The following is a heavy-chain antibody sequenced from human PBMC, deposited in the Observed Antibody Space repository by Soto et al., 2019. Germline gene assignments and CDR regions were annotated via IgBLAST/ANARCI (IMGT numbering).Heavy chain of an antibody. CDR1: GDSISSATYY. D-gene: IGHD3-10*01. CDR2: IFYSGGT. Sequence: PSETLSLTCTVSGDSISSATYYWSWIRQHPGKGLEWMAYIFYSGGTYYNPSLKSRVTISVDTSKNQFSLKLSSVTVADTAVYYCARASSSFYYFDYWRQRHLVTSP. CDR3: ARASSSFYYFDY. J-gene: IGHJ4*02. V-gene: IGHV4-31*03.